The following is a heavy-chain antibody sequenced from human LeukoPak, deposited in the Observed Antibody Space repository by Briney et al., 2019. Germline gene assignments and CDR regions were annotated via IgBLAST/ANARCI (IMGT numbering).Heavy chain of an antibody. CDR3: AKPARTDYADY. J-gene: IGHJ4*02. V-gene: IGHV3-23*01. D-gene: IGHD1-14*01. CDR2: INGSGDKT. Sequence: GGTLRLSCAASGFTLSNYAMNWVRQAPGKGLEWVSRINGSGDKTYYADSVKGRFTISRDNSKNTLYLQMNSLRAEGTAVYYCAKPARTDYADYWGQGTLVTVSS. CDR1: GFTLSNYA.